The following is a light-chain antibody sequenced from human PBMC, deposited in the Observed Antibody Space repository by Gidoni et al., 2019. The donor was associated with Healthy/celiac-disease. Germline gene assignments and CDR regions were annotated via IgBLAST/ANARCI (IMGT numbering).Light chain of an antibody. CDR2: GAS. J-gene: IGKJ3*01. CDR3: QQYNNWPRDFT. V-gene: IGKV3-15*01. CDR1: QSVSSN. Sequence: EIVMTQSPATLSVSPGERATLSCRASQSVSSNLAWYQQKPGQAPRLLIYGASTRATGSPARFSGSGSGTEFTLTISSLQSEDFAVYYCQQYNNWPRDFTFXPXTKVDIK.